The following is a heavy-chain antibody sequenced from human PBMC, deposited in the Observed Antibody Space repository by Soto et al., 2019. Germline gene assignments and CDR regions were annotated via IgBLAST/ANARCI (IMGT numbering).Heavy chain of an antibody. CDR1: GFTFSSYS. Sequence: EVQLVESGGGLVKPGGSLRLSCAASGFTFSSYSMNWVRQAPGKGLEWFSSISSSSSYIYYADSVKGRFTISRDNAKNSLYLQMNGLRAEDTAVYYCARDGMVRGVPNDYWGQGTLVTVSS. V-gene: IGHV3-21*01. CDR3: ARDGMVRGVPNDY. D-gene: IGHD3-10*01. CDR2: ISSSSSYI. J-gene: IGHJ4*02.